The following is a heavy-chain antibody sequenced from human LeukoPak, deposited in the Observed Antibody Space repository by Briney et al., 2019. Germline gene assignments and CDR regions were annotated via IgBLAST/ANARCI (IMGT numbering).Heavy chain of an antibody. V-gene: IGHV4-34*01. CDR2: INHNGRT. J-gene: IGHJ5*01. Sequence: PSETLSLTCAVYAGSFSSYDWTWIRQPPGKGLEWIGEINHNGRTNYNPSLKSRLTISADTSKNQFSLKLRSVTAADTAVYYCARGRSRVTVFGVALNWFDSWGQGNLVSVSS. D-gene: IGHD3-3*01. CDR1: AGSFSSYD. CDR3: ARGRSRVTVFGVALNWFDS.